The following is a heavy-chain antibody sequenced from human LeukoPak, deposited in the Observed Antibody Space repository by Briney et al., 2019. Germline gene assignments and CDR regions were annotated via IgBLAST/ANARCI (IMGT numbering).Heavy chain of an antibody. Sequence: PSETLSLTCTVSGGSINSYYWNWIRQPAGKGLEWIGHIQTSGSTKYNPSLKSQVTMSIDTSKNQFSLNLYSVTAADTAVYYCATNYTAVSAFDSWGQGTLVTVSS. J-gene: IGHJ4*02. CDR3: ATNYTAVSAFDS. CDR1: GGSINSYY. CDR2: IQTSGST. V-gene: IGHV4-4*07. D-gene: IGHD6-19*01.